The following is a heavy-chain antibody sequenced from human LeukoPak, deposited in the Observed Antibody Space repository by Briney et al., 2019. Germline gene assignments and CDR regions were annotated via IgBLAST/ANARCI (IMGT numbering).Heavy chain of an antibody. CDR3: ARDKDIVVVPAPMDS. J-gene: IGHJ4*02. CDR2: IIPIFGTA. V-gene: IGHV1-69*13. CDR1: GGTFSTYT. D-gene: IGHD2-2*01. Sequence: ASVKVSCKASGGTFSTYTINWVRQAPGQGLEWMGGIIPIFGTANYAQKFQGRVTITADESTSAAYMELSSLRSEDTAVYYCARDKDIVVVPAPMDSWGQGTLVTVSS.